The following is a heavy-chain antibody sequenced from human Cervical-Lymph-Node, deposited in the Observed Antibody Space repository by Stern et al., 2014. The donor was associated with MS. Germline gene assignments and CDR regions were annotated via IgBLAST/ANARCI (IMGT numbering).Heavy chain of an antibody. CDR3: ARDSRHYDASYYFDS. D-gene: IGHD3-16*01. CDR2: IIPIFGTA. J-gene: IGHJ4*02. V-gene: IGHV1-69*01. CDR1: GGTFSSYA. Sequence: QEQLVESGAEVKKPGSSVKVSCKASGGTFSSYAINWVRQAPGQGPEWMGGIIPIFGTANHAQKFQGRVTLTADESTSTAYMELSSLRSEDTAVYYCARDSRHYDASYYFDSWGQGTLVTVSS.